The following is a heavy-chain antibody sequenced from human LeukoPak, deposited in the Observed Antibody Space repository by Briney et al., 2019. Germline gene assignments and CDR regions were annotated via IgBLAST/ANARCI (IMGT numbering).Heavy chain of an antibody. V-gene: IGHV3-7*01. Sequence: GGSLRLSCAASGLTFTTYWMSWVRQAPGKGLEWVANIKQDGTEKYYVDSVMGRFTISRDNARNSLYLQMNSLRAEDTALYYCARDGDTVLTRGYYYYMDVWGKGTTVTVSS. CDR3: ARDGDTVLTRGYYYYMDV. CDR1: GLTFTTYW. D-gene: IGHD4-23*01. J-gene: IGHJ6*03. CDR2: IKQDGTEK.